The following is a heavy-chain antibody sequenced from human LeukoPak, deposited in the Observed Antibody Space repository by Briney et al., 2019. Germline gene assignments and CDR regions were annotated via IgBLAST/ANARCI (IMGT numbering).Heavy chain of an antibody. CDR1: GGTLSNYA. CDR2: IIPLFGTA. Sequence: ASVTVSCKASGGTLSNYAINWVRQAPGPGLEWMGGIIPLFGTANYAQKFQGRVTITADESTSTVYMELNSLKSEDTAVYYCARGWDYDSGGRPTAYVYWGQGTLVTVSS. D-gene: IGHD3-22*01. J-gene: IGHJ4*02. CDR3: ARGWDYDSGGRPTAYVY. V-gene: IGHV1-69*13.